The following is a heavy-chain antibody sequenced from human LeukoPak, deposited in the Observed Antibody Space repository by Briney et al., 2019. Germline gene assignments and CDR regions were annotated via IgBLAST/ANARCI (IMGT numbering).Heavy chain of an antibody. CDR3: ARAYQPLGGLSFPDY. J-gene: IGHJ4*02. CDR2: INPNTGNP. CDR1: GYTFTYCS. Sequence: ASVKVSCKASGYTFTYCSLHWLRQAPGQGLEWMGWINPNTGNPTYAQGFTGRFVFSLDTSVSTAYLQISSLKAEDSAVYYCARAYQPLGGLSFPDYWGQGTLVTVSS. D-gene: IGHD3-16*02. V-gene: IGHV7-4-1*02.